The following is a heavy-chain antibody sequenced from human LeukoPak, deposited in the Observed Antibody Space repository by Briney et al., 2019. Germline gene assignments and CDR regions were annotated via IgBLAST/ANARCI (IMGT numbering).Heavy chain of an antibody. J-gene: IGHJ4*02. D-gene: IGHD1-26*01. CDR3: AREPPLVGAIMFGTDY. Sequence: GGSLRLSCAASGFTFSSYGMHWVRQAPGKGLEWVAFIRYDGSNKYYADSVKGRFTISRDNSKNTLYLQMNSLRAEDTAVYYCAREPPLVGAIMFGTDYWGQGTLVTVSS. V-gene: IGHV3-30*02. CDR1: GFTFSSYG. CDR2: IRYDGSNK.